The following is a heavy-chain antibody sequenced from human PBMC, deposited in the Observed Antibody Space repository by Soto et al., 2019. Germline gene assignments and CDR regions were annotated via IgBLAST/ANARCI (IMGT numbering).Heavy chain of an antibody. CDR2: IIPIFGTA. J-gene: IGHJ6*02. V-gene: IGHV1-69*01. CDR3: ARVNRAEAHYYYGMDV. Sequence: SVKVSSTASGGTLISYAISWVRQAPGQGLEWMGGIIPIFGTANYAQKFQGRVTITADESTSTAYMELSSLRSEDTAVYYCARVNRAEAHYYYGMDVWGQGTTVTVSS. CDR1: GGTLISYA.